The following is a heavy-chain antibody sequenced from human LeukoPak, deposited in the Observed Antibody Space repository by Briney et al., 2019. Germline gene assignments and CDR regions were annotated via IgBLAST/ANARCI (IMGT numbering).Heavy chain of an antibody. CDR1: GYTFTGYY. D-gene: IGHD3-22*01. CDR2: INPNSVCT. V-gene: IGHV1-2*02. J-gene: IGHJ4*02. Sequence: GSSVKVSCKASGYTFTGYYIHWVRQAPGQGLEWMGWINPNSVCTNYAQKFQGRVTMTRDTSISTAYMELSRLRSDDTAVYYCARDRRYYDSSGYYYEPYYFDYWGQGTLVTVSS. CDR3: ARDRRYYDSSGYYYEPYYFDY.